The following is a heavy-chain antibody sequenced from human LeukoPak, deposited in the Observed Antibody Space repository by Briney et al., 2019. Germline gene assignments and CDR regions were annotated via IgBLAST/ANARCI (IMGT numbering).Heavy chain of an antibody. V-gene: IGHV1-18*04. CDR2: ISAYNGNT. Sequence: GASVKVSCKASGYTFTSYGISWVRQAPGQGLEWMGWISAYNGNTNYAQKLQGRATMTTDTSTSTAYMELRSLRSDDTAVYYCARVGTGDIVVVPALDYWGQGALVTVSS. J-gene: IGHJ4*02. D-gene: IGHD2-2*01. CDR1: GYTFTSYG. CDR3: ARVGTGDIVVVPALDY.